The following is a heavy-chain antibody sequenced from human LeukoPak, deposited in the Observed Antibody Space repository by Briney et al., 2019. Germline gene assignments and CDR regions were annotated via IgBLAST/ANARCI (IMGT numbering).Heavy chain of an antibody. V-gene: IGHV4-34*01. J-gene: IGHJ4*02. CDR2: IDHRGST. Sequence: SETLSLTCAVYGGSFSSYYWSWIRQPPGKGLEWIGEIDHRGSTNYNPSLSSRVNISVDPSNNQFSLRLTSVTAADTAVYYCARGPYDYIRYWGQGTLVTVSS. D-gene: IGHD4-11*01. CDR1: GGSFSSYY. CDR3: ARGPYDYIRY.